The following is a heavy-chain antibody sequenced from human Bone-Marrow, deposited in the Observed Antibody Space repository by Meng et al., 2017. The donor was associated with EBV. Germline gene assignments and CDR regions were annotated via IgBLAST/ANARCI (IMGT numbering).Heavy chain of an antibody. CDR1: GASIESRDG. CDR3: ARGLGGHYPTMEY. V-gene: IGHV4-4*02. Sequence: QVTLPESGSGMVMPSGTLSLPCAVSGASIESRDGWTWVRQAPGKGLGWIGEIHHSGTTNCNPSLESRVTISIDKSDNQFSLKLTSVTAADTAVYYCARGLGGHYPTMEYWGQGTLVTVSS. D-gene: IGHD3-22*01. CDR2: IHHSGTT. J-gene: IGHJ4*02.